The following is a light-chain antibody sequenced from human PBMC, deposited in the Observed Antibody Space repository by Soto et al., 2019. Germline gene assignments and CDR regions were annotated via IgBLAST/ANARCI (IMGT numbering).Light chain of an antibody. Sequence: DIQMTESPSSQSASVGARVTITCRSSQSINRYIHWYQQKPGKAPNLLINAASGLQSGVPSRFSGGGSGTDFTLTINSLQPEDFVTYFCQQSFSFPATFGGGTKVDIK. J-gene: IGKJ4*01. CDR1: QSINRY. CDR2: AAS. V-gene: IGKV1-39*01. CDR3: QQSFSFPAT.